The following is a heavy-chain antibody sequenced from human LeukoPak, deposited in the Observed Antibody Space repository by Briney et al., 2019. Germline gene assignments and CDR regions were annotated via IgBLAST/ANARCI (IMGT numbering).Heavy chain of an antibody. CDR1: GFTFSSYA. V-gene: IGHV3-23*01. CDR2: ISGSGGST. Sequence: PGGSLRLFCAAAGFTFSSYAMSWVRQAPGKGLEWVSAISGSGGSTYYADSVKGRFTISRDNSKNTLYLQMNSLRAEDTAVYYCAKDAGYSSGHGLSSFFDYWGQGTLVTVSS. J-gene: IGHJ4*02. D-gene: IGHD6-19*01. CDR3: AKDAGYSSGHGLSSFFDY.